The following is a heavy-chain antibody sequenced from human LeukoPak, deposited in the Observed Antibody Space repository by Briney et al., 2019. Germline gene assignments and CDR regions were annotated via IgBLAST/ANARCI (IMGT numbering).Heavy chain of an antibody. J-gene: IGHJ4*02. V-gene: IGHV3-30-3*01. Sequence: PGRSLRLSCAASGFTFSSYSMNWVRQAPGKGLEWVAVISYDGSTKYYACSVKGRSTISSDTSNNTLYLQMNSLRAESTAVYYCGSGGYSYAFDYWGQGTLVTVSS. D-gene: IGHD5-18*01. CDR1: GFTFSSYS. CDR2: ISYDGSTK. CDR3: GSGGYSYAFDY.